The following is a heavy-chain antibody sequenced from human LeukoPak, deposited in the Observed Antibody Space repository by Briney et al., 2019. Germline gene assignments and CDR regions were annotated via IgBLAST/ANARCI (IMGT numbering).Heavy chain of an antibody. D-gene: IGHD5-12*01. CDR3: ARGGYSGYDGFFDY. Sequence: SETLSPTCAVSGGSISSGGYSWSWIRQPPGKGLEWIGYIYHSGSTYYNPSLKSRVTISVDRSKNQFSLKLSSVTAADTAVYYCARGGYSGYDGFFDYWGQGTLVTVSS. CDR1: GGSISSGGYS. V-gene: IGHV4-30-2*01. CDR2: IYHSGST. J-gene: IGHJ4*02.